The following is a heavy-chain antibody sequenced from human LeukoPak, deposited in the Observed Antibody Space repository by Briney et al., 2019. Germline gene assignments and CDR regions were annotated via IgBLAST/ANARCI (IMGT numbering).Heavy chain of an antibody. D-gene: IGHD6-13*01. V-gene: IGHV1-18*04. CDR3: ARVLSSSWYPPFDY. J-gene: IGHJ4*02. Sequence: ASVKVSCKASGGTFSSYGISWVRQAPGQGLEWMGWISAYNGNTNYAQKLQGRVTMTTDTSTSTAYMELRSLRSDDTAVYYCARVLSSSWYPPFDYWGQGTLVTVSS. CDR1: GGTFSSYG. CDR2: ISAYNGNT.